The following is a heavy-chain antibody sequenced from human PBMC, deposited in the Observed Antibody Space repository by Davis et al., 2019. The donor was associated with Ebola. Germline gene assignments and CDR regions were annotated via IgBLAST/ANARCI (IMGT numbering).Heavy chain of an antibody. J-gene: IGHJ6*02. D-gene: IGHD4-17*01. CDR1: GFTFSSYS. CDR2: ISSSSSYI. V-gene: IGHV3-21*01. CDR3: ARDLRYEYYYYGMDV. Sequence: GESLKISCAASGFTFSSYSMNWVRQAPGKGLEWVSSISSSSSYIYYADSVKGRFTISRDNSKNTLYLQMNSLRAEDTAVYFCARDLRYEYYYYGMDVWGQGTTVTVSS.